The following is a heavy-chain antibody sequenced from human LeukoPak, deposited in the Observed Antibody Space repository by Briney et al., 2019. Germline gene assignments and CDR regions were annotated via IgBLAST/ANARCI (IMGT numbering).Heavy chain of an antibody. Sequence: SVTVSCKASGFTFTSSAMQWVRQARGQRLEWIGWIVVGSGNTNYAQKFQERVTITRDMSTSTAYMELSSLRSEDTAVYYCAAGPYYYDSSGYHWAEYFQHWGQGTLVTVSS. J-gene: IGHJ1*01. CDR3: AAGPYYYDSSGYHWAEYFQH. V-gene: IGHV1-58*02. CDR1: GFTFTSSA. D-gene: IGHD3-22*01. CDR2: IVVGSGNT.